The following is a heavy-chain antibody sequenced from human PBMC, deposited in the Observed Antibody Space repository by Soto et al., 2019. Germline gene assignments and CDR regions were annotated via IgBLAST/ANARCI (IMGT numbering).Heavy chain of an antibody. D-gene: IGHD3-10*01. Sequence: EVQLLESGGGLVQPGGSLRLSCAASGFTFSSYAMSWVRQAPGKGLEWVSAISGSGGSTYYADSVKGRFTISRDNSYSALDLHSSSLRAEDASLYYCALEPGSPEFSLAASWGQGAIVTVSS. V-gene: IGHV3-23*01. CDR2: ISGSGGST. J-gene: IGHJ1*01. CDR1: GFTFSSYA. CDR3: ALEPGSPEFSLAAS.